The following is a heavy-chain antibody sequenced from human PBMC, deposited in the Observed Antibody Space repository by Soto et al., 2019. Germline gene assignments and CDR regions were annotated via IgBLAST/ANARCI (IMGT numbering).Heavy chain of an antibody. V-gene: IGHV4-59*01. J-gene: IGHJ5*02. CDR3: ARGGVAARKGRWVAP. Sequence: PPETLSLTCTVSGGSISSYYWGWIRQSPVKGLEWIGYIHYSGSTNYNPSLRSRVTISVDTPKNQFSLKVNSMTAADTAIYYCARGGVAARKGRWVAPWGQGTLVT. CDR2: IHYSGST. D-gene: IGHD6-25*01. CDR1: GGSISSYY.